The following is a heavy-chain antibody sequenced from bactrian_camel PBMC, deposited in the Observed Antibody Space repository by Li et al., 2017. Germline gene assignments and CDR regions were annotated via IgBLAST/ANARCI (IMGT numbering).Heavy chain of an antibody. CDR1: GFSFDDSD. CDR3: AGASCSFLDNCPDDYCSLQVKDYIS. J-gene: IGHJ6*01. CDR2: IGTDDRI. Sequence: QVQLVESGGGSVQAGGSLRLSCTYSGFSFDDSDMGWYRQTPEKECELVSSIGTDDRIYYADSVKGRFVISKDDSRHTLYLQMSSLKPEDTAMYYCAGASCSFLDNCPDDYCSLQVKDYISWGQGTQ. D-gene: IGHD2*01. V-gene: IGHV3S63*01.